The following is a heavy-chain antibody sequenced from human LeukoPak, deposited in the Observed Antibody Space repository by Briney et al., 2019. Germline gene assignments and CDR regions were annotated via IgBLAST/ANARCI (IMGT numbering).Heavy chain of an antibody. J-gene: IGHJ4*02. CDR2: ISWNSGSI. D-gene: IGHD6-13*01. CDR1: GFTFDDYA. CDR3: AKTATAGRARGDFDY. V-gene: IGHV3-9*01. Sequence: PGRSLRLSCAASGFTFDDYAMHWVRHAPGKGLEWVSGISWNSGSIDYADSVKGRFTISRDNAKNSLYLQMNSLRAEDTALYYCAKTATAGRARGDFDYWGQGTLVTVSS.